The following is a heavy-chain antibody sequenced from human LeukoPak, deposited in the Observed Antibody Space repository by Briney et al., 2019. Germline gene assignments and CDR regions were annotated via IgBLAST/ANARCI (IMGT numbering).Heavy chain of an antibody. J-gene: IGHJ4*02. V-gene: IGHV3-30*03. CDR3: ARERGGSDQHYFDY. D-gene: IGHD3-10*01. CDR1: GFTFSSYG. CDR2: ISYDGSNK. Sequence: PGGSLRLSCAASGFTFSSYGMHWVRQAPGKGLEWVAVISYDGSNKYNADSVKGRFTISRDNSKNTLYLQMNSLRAEDTAVHYCARERGGSDQHYFDYWGQGTLVTVSS.